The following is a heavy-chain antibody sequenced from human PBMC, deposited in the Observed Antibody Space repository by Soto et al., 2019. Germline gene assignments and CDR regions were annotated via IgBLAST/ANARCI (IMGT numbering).Heavy chain of an antibody. CDR3: AKDGYSITRNKPLDY. V-gene: IGHV3-23*01. Sequence: GGSLRLSGAASRFTFSSYAMCWVRQAPGKGLEWVSSISVSGGTTYYADSVKGRFTISRDNSKDTLYLQMNSLRAEDTAVYYCAKDGYSITRNKPLDYWGQGTLVTVSS. D-gene: IGHD2-2*01. CDR1: RFTFSSYA. J-gene: IGHJ4*02. CDR2: ISVSGGTT.